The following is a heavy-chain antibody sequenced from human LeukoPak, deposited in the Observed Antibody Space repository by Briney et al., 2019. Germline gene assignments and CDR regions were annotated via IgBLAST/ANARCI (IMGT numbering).Heavy chain of an antibody. CDR1: GFRFSTYG. CDR2: ISNSGRST. CDR3: AKPGETSNYYFDS. J-gene: IGHJ4*02. Sequence: PGGSLRLSCAASGFRFSTYGMTWVRQAPGKGLEWVSTISNSGRSTYYADSVKGRFTISRDNSKNTLYLQMNSLRAEGTALYYCAKPGETSNYYFDSWGQGTLVTVSS. D-gene: IGHD1-1*01. V-gene: IGHV3-23*01.